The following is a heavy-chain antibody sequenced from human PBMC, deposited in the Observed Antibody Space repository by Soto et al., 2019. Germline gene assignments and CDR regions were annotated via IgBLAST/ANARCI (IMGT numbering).Heavy chain of an antibody. CDR1: GGSISSGGYY. Sequence: SETLSLTCTVSGGSISSGGYYWSWIRQHPGKGLEWIGYIYYSGSTYYNPSLKSRVTISVDASKNQFSLKLSSVTAADTAVYYCASRYDSSGYYVDYWGQGTLVTVSS. CDR3: ASRYDSSGYYVDY. J-gene: IGHJ4*02. CDR2: IYYSGST. V-gene: IGHV4-31*03. D-gene: IGHD3-22*01.